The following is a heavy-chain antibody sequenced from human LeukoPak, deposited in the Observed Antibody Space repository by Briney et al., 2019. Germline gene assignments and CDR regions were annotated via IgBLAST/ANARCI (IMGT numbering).Heavy chain of an antibody. V-gene: IGHV4-34*01. D-gene: IGHD2-2*01. CDR1: GGSFRGYY. J-gene: IGHJ4*02. CDR2: INHSGST. Sequence: SETLPLTCPVDGGSFRGYYWSWIRQPPGKGLGWIGEINHSGSTNYNPSLKSRATISGDTSKNQFSLKLSSVTAADTAVYYCARVGPADIVVVPAAASFDYWGQGTLVTVSS. CDR3: ARVGPADIVVVPAAASFDY.